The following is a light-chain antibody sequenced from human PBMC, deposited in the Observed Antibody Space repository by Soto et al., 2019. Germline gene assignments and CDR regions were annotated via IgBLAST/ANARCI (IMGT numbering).Light chain of an antibody. CDR2: GAS. V-gene: IGKV3-20*01. J-gene: IGKJ2*01. CDR1: QSVRSNY. Sequence: EIVLTQSPGTLSLSPGERATLSCRASQSVRSNYLAWYQQKPGQAPRLLIYGASSRATAIPDRFSGTGSGTDLTLTISRLEPEDIALYYCHQYAGSPYTLGQGTKQEI. CDR3: HQYAGSPYT.